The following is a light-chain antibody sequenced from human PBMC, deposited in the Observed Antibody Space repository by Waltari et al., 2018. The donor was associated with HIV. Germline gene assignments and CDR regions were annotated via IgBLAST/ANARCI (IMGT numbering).Light chain of an antibody. V-gene: IGKV2-28*01. J-gene: IGKJ4*01. CDR3: MQALQRPLT. CDR2: LTS. Sequence: DIVMTQSPLALVVTPGEPASISCRSSRSLLETNGYHFLQWYVQKAGQSPQLLMFLTSKRASGVPDRFSDSGSGTDFTLRISSVQAEDVGVYYCMQALQRPLTFGGGTKVEIK. CDR1: RSLLETNGYHF.